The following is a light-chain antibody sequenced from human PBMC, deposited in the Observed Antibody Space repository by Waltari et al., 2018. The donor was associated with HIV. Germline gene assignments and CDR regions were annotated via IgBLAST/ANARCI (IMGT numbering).Light chain of an antibody. CDR3: QQSYITPFS. J-gene: IGKJ2*03. CDR2: AAS. CDR1: ESISSY. V-gene: IGKV1-39*01. Sequence: DIQMTQSPSSLSASVGDRVTITCRASESISSYLNWYQHKPGKAPKLLIYAASTLQSGVPSRFSGSGSGTDFTLTISSLHPEDFGSYSCQQSYITPFSFGQGPSWRSN.